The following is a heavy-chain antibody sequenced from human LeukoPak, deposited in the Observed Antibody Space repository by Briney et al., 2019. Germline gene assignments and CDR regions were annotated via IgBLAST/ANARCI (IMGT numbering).Heavy chain of an antibody. CDR2: ISSSSSYI. D-gene: IGHD1-14*01. V-gene: IGHV3-21*01. CDR3: DTFFAGVKNRDY. CDR1: GFTFSSYS. Sequence: GGSLRLSCAASGFTFSSYSMNWVRQAPGKGLEWVSSISSSSSYIYYADSVKGRFTISRDNAKNSLYLQMSSLRAEDTAVYYCDTFFAGVKNRDYWGQGTLVTVSS. J-gene: IGHJ4*02.